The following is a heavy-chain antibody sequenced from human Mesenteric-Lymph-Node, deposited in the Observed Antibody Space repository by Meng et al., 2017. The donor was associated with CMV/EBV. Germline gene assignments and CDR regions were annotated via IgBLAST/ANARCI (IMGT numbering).Heavy chain of an antibody. CDR2: ITSSSGTI. D-gene: IGHD5-18*01. CDR3: ARDLQLST. J-gene: IGHJ5*02. CDR1: GFNFGGYS. V-gene: IGHV3-48*04. Sequence: GESLKISCIASGFNFGGYSMNWVRQAPGKGLEWVSSITSSSGTIYYADSVKGRFTIFRDNAKNSLHLQMNSLRADDTAVYYCARDLQLSTWGQGTLVTVSS.